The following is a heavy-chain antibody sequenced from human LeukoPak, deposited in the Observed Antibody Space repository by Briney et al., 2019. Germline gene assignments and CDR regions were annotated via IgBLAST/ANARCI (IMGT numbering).Heavy chain of an antibody. V-gene: IGHV4-34*01. CDR1: GGSFSGYY. CDR3: ARGVRRYDSSGYYWGYYYGMDV. D-gene: IGHD3-22*01. J-gene: IGHJ6*02. Sequence: PSETLSLTCAVYGGSFSGYYWSWIRQPPGKGLEWIGEINHSGSTNYNPSLKSRVTISVDTSKNQFSLKLSSVTAADTAVYYCARGVRRYDSSGYYWGYYYGMDVWGQGTTVTVSS. CDR2: INHSGST.